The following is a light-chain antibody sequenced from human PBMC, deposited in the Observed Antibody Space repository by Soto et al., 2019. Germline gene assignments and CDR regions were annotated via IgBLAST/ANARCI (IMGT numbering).Light chain of an antibody. CDR3: QQLSHYPYT. J-gene: IGKJ2*01. Sequence: DIRLTQAPAFVSAPVGDRVTISCRASYDISSSLAWYQQEPGKPPNLLIYDSSTLQTGVPSRFAGSGSGRKFTLTISGLQFGDFATYFCQQLSHYPYTFGQGTKVDIK. CDR1: YDISSS. CDR2: DSS. V-gene: IGKV1-9*01.